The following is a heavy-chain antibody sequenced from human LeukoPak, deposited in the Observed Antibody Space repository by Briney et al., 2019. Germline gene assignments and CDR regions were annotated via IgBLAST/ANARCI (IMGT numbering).Heavy chain of an antibody. CDR1: GYTFTSYG. Sequence: ASVKVSCKASGYTFTSYGISWMRQAPGQGLEWMGWISAYNGNTNYAQKLQGRVTMTTDTSTSTAYMELRSLRSDDTAVYYCARAEVLLWFGELLPYYFDYWGQGTLVTVSS. CDR2: ISAYNGNT. J-gene: IGHJ4*02. D-gene: IGHD3-10*01. V-gene: IGHV1-18*01. CDR3: ARAEVLLWFGELLPYYFDY.